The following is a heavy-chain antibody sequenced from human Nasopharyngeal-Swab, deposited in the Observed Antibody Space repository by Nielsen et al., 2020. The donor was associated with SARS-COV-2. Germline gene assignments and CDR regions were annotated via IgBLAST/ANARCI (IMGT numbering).Heavy chain of an antibody. CDR2: ISYDASDK. CDR1: GFTFSSYT. Sequence: GGSLRLSCAASGFTFSSYTIHWVRQAPGKGLEWVAVISYDASDKYYADSVKGRFTISRDNSKNTLYLQMNSLRVEDTAIYYCAKDRDSGDDSDDYYHYYGMDVWGQGTTVTVFS. D-gene: IGHD5-12*01. CDR3: AKDRDSGDDSDDYYHYYGMDV. V-gene: IGHV3-30*04. J-gene: IGHJ6*02.